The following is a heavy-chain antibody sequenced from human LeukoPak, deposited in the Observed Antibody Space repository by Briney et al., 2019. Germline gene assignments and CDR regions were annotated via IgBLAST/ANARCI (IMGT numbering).Heavy chain of an antibody. CDR3: ARGQWLPNYYFDS. J-gene: IGHJ4*02. CDR1: GFAFKDYY. V-gene: IGHV3-11*04. CDR2: ISGIGTTI. D-gene: IGHD6-19*01. Sequence: GGSLRLSCAASGFAFKDYYMSWIRQAPGKELEWVSYISGIGTTIYYADSVKGRFTTSRDNAKKSLYLQMSSLRAEDTAVYYCARGQWLPNYYFDSWGQGTLVIVSP.